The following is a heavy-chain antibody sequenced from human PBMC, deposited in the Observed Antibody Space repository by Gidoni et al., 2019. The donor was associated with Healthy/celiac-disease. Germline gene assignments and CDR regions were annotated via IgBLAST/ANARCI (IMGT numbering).Heavy chain of an antibody. Sequence: EVQLVESGGGLVKPGGSLRLSCAASGFTFSNAWMSWVRQAPGTGLEWVGRIKSKTDGGTTDYAAPVKGRFTISRDDSKNTLYLQMNSLKTEDTAVYYCTTGYCSSTSCLSAQLPGDYWGQGTLVTVSS. CDR1: GFTFSNAW. CDR2: IKSKTDGGTT. V-gene: IGHV3-15*01. D-gene: IGHD2-2*01. J-gene: IGHJ4*02. CDR3: TTGYCSSTSCLSAQLPGDY.